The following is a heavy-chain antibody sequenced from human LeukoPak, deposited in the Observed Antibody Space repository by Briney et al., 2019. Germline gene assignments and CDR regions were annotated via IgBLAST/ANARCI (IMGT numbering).Heavy chain of an antibody. V-gene: IGHV3-21*01. D-gene: IGHD4-17*01. CDR1: GFTFSDYN. Sequence: GGSLRLPCAASGFTFSDYNMNWVRQAPGKGLEWVSSISSSSSYIYYADSVKGRFTISRDNAKNSLYLQMNSLRAEDTAAYYCARTAGNDYGDLPDYWGQGTLVTVSS. J-gene: IGHJ4*02. CDR3: ARTAGNDYGDLPDY. CDR2: ISSSSSYI.